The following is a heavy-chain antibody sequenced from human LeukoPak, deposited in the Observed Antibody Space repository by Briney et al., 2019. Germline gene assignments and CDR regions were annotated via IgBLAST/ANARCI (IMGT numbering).Heavy chain of an antibody. J-gene: IGHJ4*02. CDR2: IYPGDSDT. CDR3: AKHTREGASDTPFDY. D-gene: IGHD2-15*01. CDR1: GYSFTNYW. V-gene: IGHV5-51*01. Sequence: PGEALKISCKGSGYSFTNYWVGWVRQMPGKGLEGMGIIYPGDSDTRYSPSFQGQVTISADKSISTAYLQWSSLKASDTAIYYCAKHTREGASDTPFDYWGQGTLVTVSS.